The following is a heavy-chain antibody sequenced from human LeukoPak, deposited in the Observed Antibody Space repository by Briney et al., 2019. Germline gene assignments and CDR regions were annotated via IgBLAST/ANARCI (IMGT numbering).Heavy chain of an antibody. CDR1: GLNVTTNY. V-gene: IGHV3-53*01. J-gene: IGHJ4*02. D-gene: IGHD5-24*01. CDR3: ARGRRDGYNLGY. Sequence: GGSLRLSCAASGLNVTTNYMSWVRQAPGKGLEWVSVIYSGGTTYYADSVKSRFTISRDISKNTLSLQMNSLRAEDTAVYYCARGRRDGYNLGYWGQGTLVAVSS. CDR2: IYSGGTT.